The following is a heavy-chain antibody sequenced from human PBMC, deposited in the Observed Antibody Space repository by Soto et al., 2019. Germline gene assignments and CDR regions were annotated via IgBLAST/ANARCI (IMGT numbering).Heavy chain of an antibody. Sequence: XXTLSLTCTVSGGSISSYYWIWIRKPPGKGLEWIGYIYYSGSTNYNPSLKSRVTISVDTSKNQFSLKLSSVTAEDTAVYYCARAPTGTTTYYDAFDIWGQGTMVTV. V-gene: IGHV4-59*01. CDR2: IYYSGST. D-gene: IGHD1-1*01. CDR1: GGSISSYY. CDR3: ARAPTGTTTYYDAFDI. J-gene: IGHJ3*02.